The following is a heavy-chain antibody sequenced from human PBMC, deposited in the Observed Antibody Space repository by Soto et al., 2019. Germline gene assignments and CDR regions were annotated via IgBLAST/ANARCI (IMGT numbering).Heavy chain of an antibody. CDR3: ARVLGYCSGGSCFQTDAFDI. CDR2: IIPILGIA. D-gene: IGHD2-15*01. V-gene: IGHV1-69*02. Sequence: SVKVSCKASGGTFSSYTISWVRQAPGQGLEWMGRIIPILGIANYAQKFQGRVTITADKSTSTAYMELSSMRSEDTAVYYCARVLGYCSGGSCFQTDAFDIWGQGTMVTVSS. J-gene: IGHJ3*02. CDR1: GGTFSSYT.